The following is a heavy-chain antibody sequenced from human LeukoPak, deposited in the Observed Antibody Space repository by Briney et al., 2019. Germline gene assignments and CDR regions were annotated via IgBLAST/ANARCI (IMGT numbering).Heavy chain of an antibody. CDR3: ATDEWSGSYRANAFDI. Sequence: ASVKVSCKVSGYTLTELSMHWVRQAPGKGLEWMGGFDPEDGETIYAQKFQGRVTVTEDTSTDTAYMELSSLRSEDTAVYYCATDEWSGSYRANAFDIWGQGTMVTVSS. D-gene: IGHD1-26*01. V-gene: IGHV1-24*01. J-gene: IGHJ3*02. CDR2: FDPEDGET. CDR1: GYTLTELS.